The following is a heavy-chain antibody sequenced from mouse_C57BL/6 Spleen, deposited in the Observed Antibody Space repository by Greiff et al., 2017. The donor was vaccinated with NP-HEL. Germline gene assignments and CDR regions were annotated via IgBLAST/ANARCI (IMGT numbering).Heavy chain of an antibody. D-gene: IGHD2-3*01. V-gene: IGHV8-8*01. CDR1: GFSLSTFGMG. CDR2: IWWDDDK. Sequence: QVTLKESGPGILQPSQTLSLTCSFSGFSLSTFGMGVGWIRQPSGKGLECLAHIWWDDDKYYNPALKSRLTISKVTSKNQVFLKIANVDTADTATYYCARIGYDGYRSYWYFDVWGTGTTVTVAS. J-gene: IGHJ1*03. CDR3: ARIGYDGYRSYWYFDV.